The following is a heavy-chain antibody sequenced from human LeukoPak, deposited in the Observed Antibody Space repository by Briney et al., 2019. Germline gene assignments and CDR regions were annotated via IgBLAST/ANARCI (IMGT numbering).Heavy chain of an antibody. CDR3: ASHDPPIFWSGYYTRGTGGDNWFDP. CDR2: IIPIFGTA. CDR1: GGTFSSYA. D-gene: IGHD3-3*01. Sequence: GASVKVSCKASGGTFSSYAISWVRQAPGQGLEWMGGIIPIFGTANYAQKFQGRVTITADESTSTAYMELSSLRSEDTAVYYCASHDPPIFWSGYYTRGTGGDNWFDPWGQGTLVTVSS. J-gene: IGHJ5*02. V-gene: IGHV1-69*13.